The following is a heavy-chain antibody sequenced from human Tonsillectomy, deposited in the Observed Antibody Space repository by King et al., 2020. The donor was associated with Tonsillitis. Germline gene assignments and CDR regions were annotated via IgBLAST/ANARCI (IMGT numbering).Heavy chain of an antibody. CDR2: IYYSGNT. Sequence: QLQESGPGLVKPSETLSLTCTVSGGSISSSSYYWGWIRQPPGKGLEWIGSIYYSGNTYCNPSLKSRVTISVDTSKNQFSLKLSSVTAADTAVYYCARLFPRGGPHNWFDPWDHGTLVTVSS. J-gene: IGHJ5*02. CDR3: ARLFPRGGPHNWFDP. CDR1: GGSISSSSYY. D-gene: IGHD4-23*01. V-gene: IGHV4-39*01.